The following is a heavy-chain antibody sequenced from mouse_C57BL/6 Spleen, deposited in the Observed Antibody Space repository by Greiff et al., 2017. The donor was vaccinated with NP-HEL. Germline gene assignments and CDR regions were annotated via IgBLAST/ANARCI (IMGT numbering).Heavy chain of an antibody. V-gene: IGHV5-17*01. D-gene: IGHD1-1*01. J-gene: IGHJ4*01. CDR2: ISSGSSTI. CDR1: GFTFSDYG. Sequence: EVQLQQSGGGLVKPGGSLKLSCAASGFTFSDYGMHWVRQAPEKGLEWVAYISSGSSTIYYADTVKGRFTISRDNAKNTLFLQMTSLRSEDTAMYYCATYYGSSNYAMDYWGQGTSVTVSS. CDR3: ATYYGSSNYAMDY.